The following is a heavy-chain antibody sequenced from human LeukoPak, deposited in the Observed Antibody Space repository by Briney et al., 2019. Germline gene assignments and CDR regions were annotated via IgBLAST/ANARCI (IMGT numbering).Heavy chain of an antibody. CDR1: GFSFGSYP. J-gene: IGHJ4*02. Sequence: GGSLRLSCVVSGFSFGSYPMSWVRQAPGKGLEWVSVISETGDVTHYADSMKGRFTISRDNIKNTLNLQMNSLGAEDTAIYYCARDSSHYLGSSDYWGQGTLVTVSS. CDR3: ARDSSHYLGSSDY. D-gene: IGHD6-6*01. CDR2: ISETGDVT. V-gene: IGHV3-23*01.